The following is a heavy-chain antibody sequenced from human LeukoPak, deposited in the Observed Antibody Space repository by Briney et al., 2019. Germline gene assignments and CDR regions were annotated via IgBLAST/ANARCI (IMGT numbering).Heavy chain of an antibody. V-gene: IGHV1-69*13. Sequence: SVKVSCKASGYTFSSYAISWVRQAPGQGLEWMGGIIPIFGTANYAQKFQGRVTITADESTSTAYMELSSLRSEDTAVYYCAREYSSSWLDAFDIWGQGTMVTVSS. D-gene: IGHD6-13*01. CDR1: GYTFSSYA. J-gene: IGHJ3*02. CDR3: AREYSSSWLDAFDI. CDR2: IIPIFGTA.